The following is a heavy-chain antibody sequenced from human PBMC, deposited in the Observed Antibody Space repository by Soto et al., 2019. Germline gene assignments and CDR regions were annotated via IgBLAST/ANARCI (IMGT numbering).Heavy chain of an antibody. CDR3: ARGSRRYFDLDV. CDR2: IYHSGST. J-gene: IGHJ6*02. D-gene: IGHD3-9*01. CDR1: GGSISSGGYS. V-gene: IGHV4-30-2*01. Sequence: TLSLTCAVSGGSISSGGYSWSWIRQPPGKGLEWIGYIYHSGSTYYNPSLKSRVTISVDRSKNQFSLKLSSVTAADTAVYYCARGSRRYFDLDVWGQGTTVTVSS.